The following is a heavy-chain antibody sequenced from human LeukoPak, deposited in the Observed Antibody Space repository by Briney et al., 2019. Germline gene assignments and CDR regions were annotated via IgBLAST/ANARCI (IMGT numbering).Heavy chain of an antibody. V-gene: IGHV1-18*01. Sequence: ASVKVSCKASGYTFTSYGISWVRQAPGQGLEWMGWISAYNGNTNYAQKLQGRVTMTTDTSTSTAYMELRSLRSDDTAVYYCARAYGDYVAGAFDIWGQGTIVTVSS. CDR1: GYTFTSYG. CDR2: ISAYNGNT. J-gene: IGHJ3*02. CDR3: ARAYGDYVAGAFDI. D-gene: IGHD4-17*01.